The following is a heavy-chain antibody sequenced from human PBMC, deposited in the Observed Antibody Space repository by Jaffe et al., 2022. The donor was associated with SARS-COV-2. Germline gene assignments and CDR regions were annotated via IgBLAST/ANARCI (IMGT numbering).Heavy chain of an antibody. J-gene: IGHJ4*02. CDR2: IYYSGST. D-gene: IGHD1-1*01. CDR3: ASHRQLEGRADYFDY. Sequence: QLQLQESGPGLVKPSETLSLTCTVSGGSISSSSYYWGWIRQPPGKGLEWIGSIYYSGSTYYNPSLKSRVTISVDTSKNQFSLKLSSVTAADTAVYYCASHRQLEGRADYFDYWGQGTLVTVSS. V-gene: IGHV4-39*01. CDR1: GGSISSSSYY.